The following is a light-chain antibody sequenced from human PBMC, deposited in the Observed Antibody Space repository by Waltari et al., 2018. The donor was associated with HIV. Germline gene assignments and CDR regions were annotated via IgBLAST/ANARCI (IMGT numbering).Light chain of an antibody. CDR3: QQYNNWGT. Sequence: EIVMTHSPATLSVSPGETATLSCRASQSVSRNLAWYQQNPGQAPRLLIYGASTRATGIPARFSGSGSGTEFTLTISSLQSEDFAVYYCQQYNNWGTFGQGTKVEIK. J-gene: IGKJ1*01. V-gene: IGKV3-15*01. CDR1: QSVSRN. CDR2: GAS.